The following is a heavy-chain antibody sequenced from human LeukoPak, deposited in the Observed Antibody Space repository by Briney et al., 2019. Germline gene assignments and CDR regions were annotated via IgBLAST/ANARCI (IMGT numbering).Heavy chain of an antibody. CDR3: AKDGSYCSGGSCYGDYYYGMDV. V-gene: IGHV4-4*07. J-gene: IGHJ6*02. CDR1: GDSISSYY. Sequence: SETLSLTCSVSGDSISSYYWSWIRQPAGKGLEWIGRIYSSGSINYNASLKSRVTMSVDTSKNQFSLKLSSVTAADTAVYYCAKDGSYCSGGSCYGDYYYGMDVWGQGTTVTVSS. CDR2: IYSSGSI. D-gene: IGHD2-15*01.